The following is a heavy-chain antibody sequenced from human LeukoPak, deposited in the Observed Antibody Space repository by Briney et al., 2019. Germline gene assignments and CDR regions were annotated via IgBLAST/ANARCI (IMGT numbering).Heavy chain of an antibody. CDR2: ISWNSGSI. CDR1: GFTFDDYA. Sequence: PGRSLRLSCAASGFTFDDYAMHWVRQAPGKGLKWVSGISWNSGSIGYADSVKGRFTISRDNAKNSLYLQMNSLRAEDTALYYCANEVAAAGRYFDYWGQGTLVTVSS. V-gene: IGHV3-9*01. D-gene: IGHD6-13*01. CDR3: ANEVAAAGRYFDY. J-gene: IGHJ4*02.